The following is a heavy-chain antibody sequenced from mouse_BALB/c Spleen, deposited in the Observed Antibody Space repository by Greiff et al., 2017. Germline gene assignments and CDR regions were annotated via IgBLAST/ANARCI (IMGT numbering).Heavy chain of an antibody. Sequence: VQLQQSGAELVKPGASVKLSCTASGFNIKDTSMPWVKQRPEQGLEWIGRIDPANGNTKYDPKFQGKATITEDTSSNTAYLQLSSLTSEDTAVYYSAIYYGNYWGQGTTLTVSS. CDR2: IDPANGNT. V-gene: IGHV14-3*02. CDR3: AIYYGNY. J-gene: IGHJ2*01. CDR1: GFNIKDTS. D-gene: IGHD2-1*01.